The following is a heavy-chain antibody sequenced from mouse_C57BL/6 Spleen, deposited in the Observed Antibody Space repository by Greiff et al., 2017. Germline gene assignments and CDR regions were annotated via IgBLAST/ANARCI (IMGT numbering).Heavy chain of an antibody. V-gene: IGHV1-4*01. J-gene: IGHJ1*03. CDR1: GYTFTSYT. Sequence: VQGVESGAELARPGASVKMSCKASGYTFTSYTMHWVKQRPGQGLEWIGYINPSSGYTKYNQKFKDKATLTADKSSSTAYMQLSSLTSEDSAVYYCAREGVTTPRATGWYFDVWGTGTTVTVSS. CDR2: INPSSGYT. D-gene: IGHD2-3*01. CDR3: AREGVTTPRATGWYFDV.